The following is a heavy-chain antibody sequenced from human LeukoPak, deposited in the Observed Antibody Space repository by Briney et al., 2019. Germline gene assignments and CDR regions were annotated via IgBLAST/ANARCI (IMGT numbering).Heavy chain of an antibody. CDR1: GFTFSSYA. J-gene: IGHJ4*02. V-gene: IGHV3-23*01. CDR2: ISGSGGST. CDR3: AKGGYCTNGVCYSNTYFDY. Sequence: GGSLRLSCSASGFTFSSYAMSWVRQVPGKGLEWVSAISGSGGSTYYADSVKGRFTISRDNSKNTLYLQMNSLRAEDTAVYYCAKGGYCTNGVCYSNTYFDYWGQGTLVTVSS. D-gene: IGHD2-8*01.